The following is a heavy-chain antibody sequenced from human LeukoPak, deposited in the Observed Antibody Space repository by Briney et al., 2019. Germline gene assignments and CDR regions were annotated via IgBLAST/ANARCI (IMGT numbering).Heavy chain of an antibody. CDR2: IRYDGSNK. D-gene: IGHD3-16*01. J-gene: IGHJ6*03. CDR1: GFTFSSYG. CDR3: AKDTIFLGIWYYYMDV. Sequence: GGSLRLSCAASGFTFSSYGMHWVRLAPGKGLEWVAFIRYDGSNKYYADSVKGRFTISRDNSKNTLYLQMNSLRAEDTAVYYCAKDTIFLGIWYYYMDVWGKGTTVTVSS. V-gene: IGHV3-30*02.